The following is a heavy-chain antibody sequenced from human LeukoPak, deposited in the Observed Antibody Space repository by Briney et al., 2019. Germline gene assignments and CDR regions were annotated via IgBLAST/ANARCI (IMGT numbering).Heavy chain of an antibody. D-gene: IGHD3-3*01. J-gene: IGHJ4*02. Sequence: GGSLRLSCAASEFTFSSYNMNWVRQAPWKGLEWVSSISSSSKYIYYADSVKGRFTISRDNAKNSLYLQMDSLRAEDTAVYYCAREPFWSGYYSNLHFDYWGQGTLVTVSS. CDR1: EFTFSSYN. V-gene: IGHV3-21*01. CDR3: AREPFWSGYYSNLHFDY. CDR2: ISSSSKYI.